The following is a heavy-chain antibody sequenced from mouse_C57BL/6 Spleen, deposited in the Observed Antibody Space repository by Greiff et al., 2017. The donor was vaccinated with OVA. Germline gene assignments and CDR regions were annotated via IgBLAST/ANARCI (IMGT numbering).Heavy chain of an antibody. CDR2: ISSGGSYT. J-gene: IGHJ1*03. Sequence: EVQRVESGGDLVKPGGSLKLSCAASGFTFSSYDMSWVRQTPDKRLEWVATISSGGSYTYYPDSVKGRFTISRDNAKNTLYLQMSSLKSEDTAMYYCARHGYYGSSWYFDVWGTGTTVTVSS. CDR1: GFTFSSYD. D-gene: IGHD1-1*01. V-gene: IGHV5-6*01. CDR3: ARHGYYGSSWYFDV.